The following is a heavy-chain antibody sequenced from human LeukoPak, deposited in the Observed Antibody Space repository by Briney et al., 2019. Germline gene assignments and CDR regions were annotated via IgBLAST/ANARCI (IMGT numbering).Heavy chain of an antibody. Sequence: PSETLSLTCIVSGGSISSYYWSWIRQPPGKGLEWIGYIYYSGSTNYNPSLKSRVTMSVDTSKNQFSLKLSSVTAADTAVYYCARGLMMAVAGRGEFHYWGQGTLVTVSS. V-gene: IGHV4-59*01. CDR2: IYYSGST. J-gene: IGHJ4*02. CDR3: ARGLMMAVAGRGEFHY. CDR1: GGSISSYY. D-gene: IGHD6-13*01.